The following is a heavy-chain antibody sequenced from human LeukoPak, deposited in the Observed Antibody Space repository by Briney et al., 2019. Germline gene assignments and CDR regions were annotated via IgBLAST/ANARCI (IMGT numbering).Heavy chain of an antibody. CDR1: GGSISSSSYY. Sequence: PSETLSLTCTVSGGSISSSSYYWGWIRQPPGTGLEWIGSIYYSGSTYYNPSLKSRVTISVDTSKNQFSLKLGSVTAADTAVYYCARSDIVVVPAARPGTFDYWGQGTLVTVSS. D-gene: IGHD2-2*01. CDR2: IYYSGST. V-gene: IGHV4-39*07. CDR3: ARSDIVVVPAARPGTFDY. J-gene: IGHJ4*02.